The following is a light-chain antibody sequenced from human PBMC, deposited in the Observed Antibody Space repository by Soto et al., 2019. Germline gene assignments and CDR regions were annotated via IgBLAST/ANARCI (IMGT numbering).Light chain of an antibody. CDR3: QQYGSSPPD. J-gene: IGKJ4*01. V-gene: IGKV3-20*01. CDR2: GAS. CDR1: QRVSSRS. Sequence: EIVLTQSPGTLSLSPGERATLSCRASQRVSSRSLAWYQQKPGQAPRLLIYGASSRATGTPDRFSGSGSGTDFTLTISRLEPEDFAVYYCQQYGSSPPDFGGGTKVDI.